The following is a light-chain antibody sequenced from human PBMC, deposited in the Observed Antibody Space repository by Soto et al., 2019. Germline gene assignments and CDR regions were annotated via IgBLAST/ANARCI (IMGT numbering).Light chain of an antibody. CDR1: SSDVGGYNF. J-gene: IGLJ2*01. CDR2: EVS. Sequence: QSALTQPPSASGSPGQSVTISCTGTSSDVGGYNFVSWYQQHPGKAPKLMIYEVSERPSGVPDRCSGSKSGNTASLTVSGLQAEDEADYYCSSYVGSNIVVFGGGTKLTVL. CDR3: SSYVGSNIVV. V-gene: IGLV2-8*01.